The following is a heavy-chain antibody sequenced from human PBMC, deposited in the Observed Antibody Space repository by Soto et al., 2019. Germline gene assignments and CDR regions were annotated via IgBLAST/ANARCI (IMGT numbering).Heavy chain of an antibody. CDR3: ARGQRGHYYDSSGYLPPDY. CDR2: ISAYNGNT. D-gene: IGHD3-22*01. CDR1: GYTFTSYG. V-gene: IGHV1-18*04. Sequence: QVQLVQSGAEVKKPGASVKVSCKASGYTFTSYGISWVRQAPGQGLEWMGWISAYNGNTNYAQKLQGRVTMTTDTSTSTDYMELRSLRSDDTAVYYCARGQRGHYYDSSGYLPPDYWGQGTLVTVSS. J-gene: IGHJ4*02.